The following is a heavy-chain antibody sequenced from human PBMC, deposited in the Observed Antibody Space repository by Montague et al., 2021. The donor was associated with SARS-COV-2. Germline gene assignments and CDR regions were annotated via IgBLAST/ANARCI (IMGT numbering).Heavy chain of an antibody. CDR3: ARGLGPPTVVTPAYFDY. D-gene: IGHD4-23*01. J-gene: IGHJ4*02. CDR2: ISSNGGST. V-gene: IGHV3-64*01. Sequence: SLRRSCAASGFTFSRYAMHWVRQAPGKGLEYVSAISSNGGSTYYANSVKGRFTISRDNSKNTLYLQMGSLRAEDMAVYYCARGLGPPTVVTPAYFDYWGQGTLVTVSS. CDR1: GFTFSRYA.